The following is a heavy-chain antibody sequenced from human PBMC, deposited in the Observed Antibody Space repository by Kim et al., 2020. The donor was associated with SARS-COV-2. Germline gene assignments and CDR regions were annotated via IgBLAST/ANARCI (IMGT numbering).Heavy chain of an antibody. V-gene: IGHV4-39*01. J-gene: IGHJ4*02. CDR3: ARHRYDYPRDY. Sequence: TYYNPSRKSRVTISVDTSKNQFSLKLSSVTAADTAVYYCARHRYDYPRDYWGQGTLVTVSS. CDR2: T. D-gene: IGHD5-12*01.